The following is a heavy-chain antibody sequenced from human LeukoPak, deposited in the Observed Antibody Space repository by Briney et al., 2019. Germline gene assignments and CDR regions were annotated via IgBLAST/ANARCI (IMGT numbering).Heavy chain of an antibody. CDR2: IYYSGST. D-gene: IGHD2-15*01. Sequence: PSETLSLTCTVSGGSISSSSYSWGWLRQPPGKGLEWIGSIYYSGSTYYNPSLKSRVTISVDTSKNQFSLKLSSVTAADTAVYYCARRDITYWFDPWGQGTLVTVSS. V-gene: IGHV4-39*01. J-gene: IGHJ5*02. CDR3: ARRDITYWFDP. CDR1: GGSISSSSYS.